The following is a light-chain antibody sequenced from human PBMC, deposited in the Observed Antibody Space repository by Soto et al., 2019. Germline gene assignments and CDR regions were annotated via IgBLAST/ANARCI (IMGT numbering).Light chain of an antibody. CDR2: GAS. CDR1: QSVSSN. Sequence: EIVMTQSPATLSVSPGERATLSCRASQSVSSNLAWYQQKPGQAPRLLIYGASTRATGIPARFSGSGSETEFTLTISSLQSEDFAIYFCHQYSDWPPFTFGPGTKVDVK. J-gene: IGKJ3*01. V-gene: IGKV3-15*01. CDR3: HQYSDWPPFT.